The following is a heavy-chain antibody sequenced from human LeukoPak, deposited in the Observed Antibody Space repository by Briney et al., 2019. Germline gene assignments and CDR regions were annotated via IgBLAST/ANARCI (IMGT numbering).Heavy chain of an antibody. CDR2: IRYDGSNK. CDR1: LFTFSSYG. V-gene: IGHV3-30*02. Sequence: GGSLRLSCASSLFTFSSYGMHWVRQAPGKGLEWVAFIRYDGSNKYYADSVKGRFTIYRDNSKNTLYLQMNRLRAEDTAVYYCAKWGYCGGDCYWSETSWGQGTLVTVSS. J-gene: IGHJ5*02. D-gene: IGHD2-21*01. CDR3: AKWGYCGGDCYWSETS.